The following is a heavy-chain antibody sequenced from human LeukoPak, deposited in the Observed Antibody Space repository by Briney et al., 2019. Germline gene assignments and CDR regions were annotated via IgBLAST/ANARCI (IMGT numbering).Heavy chain of an antibody. CDR3: ARGRDSGFGEPIGAFDI. V-gene: IGHV1-46*01. J-gene: IGHJ3*02. D-gene: IGHD3-10*01. CDR1: GYTFTNYY. CDR2: INPSGGST. Sequence: ASVKVSCKASGYTFTNYYMHWVRQAPGQGLEWMGIINPSGGSTSYAQKFQGRVTMTRDMSTSTVYMELSSLRSEDTAVYYCARGRDSGFGEPIGAFDIWGQGTMVTVSS.